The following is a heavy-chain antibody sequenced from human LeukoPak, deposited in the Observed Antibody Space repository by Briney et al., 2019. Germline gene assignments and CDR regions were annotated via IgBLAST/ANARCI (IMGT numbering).Heavy chain of an antibody. V-gene: IGHV1-2*02. CDR2: INPNSGGT. CDR3: ARGAGGQNWRFDP. J-gene: IGHJ5*02. D-gene: IGHD1-1*01. Sequence: ASVKVSCKASGYTFTGYYMHWVRQAPGQGLEWMGWINPNSGGTNYAQKFQGRVTMTRDTSISTAYMELSRLRSDDTAVYYCARGAGGQNWRFDPWGQGTLVTVSS. CDR1: GYTFTGYY.